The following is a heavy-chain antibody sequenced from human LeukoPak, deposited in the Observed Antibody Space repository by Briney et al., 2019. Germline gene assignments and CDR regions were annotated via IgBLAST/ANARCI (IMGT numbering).Heavy chain of an antibody. V-gene: IGHV4-39*07. CDR3: AISAAAGDA. CDR1: GDSISNNFYY. D-gene: IGHD6-13*01. Sequence: PSETLSLTCSVFGDSISNNFYYWGWIRQTPGKGLAWIASIDYTGTTYYNPSFKSRVSISVDTSKNQFSLKLSSVTAADTAVYYCAISAAAGDAWGQGTLVTVSS. J-gene: IGHJ5*02. CDR2: IDYTGTT.